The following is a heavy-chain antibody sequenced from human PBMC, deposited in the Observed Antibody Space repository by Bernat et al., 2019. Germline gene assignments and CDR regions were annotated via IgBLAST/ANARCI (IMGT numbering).Heavy chain of an antibody. D-gene: IGHD3-22*01. CDR2: FRGVDEST. V-gene: IGHV3-23*01. CDR3: AKGGPLLRENDAFDI. CDR1: GFTFSSYA. J-gene: IGHJ3*02. Sequence: EVHLLESGGGLVHPGGSLRLSCAASGFTFSSYAMSWVRQAPGKGLEWVSTFRGVDESTFYEDPVKGRFTISRDNSKNTMYLQMNSLRVEDTAVYYCAKGGPLLRENDAFDIWGQGTMVTVSS.